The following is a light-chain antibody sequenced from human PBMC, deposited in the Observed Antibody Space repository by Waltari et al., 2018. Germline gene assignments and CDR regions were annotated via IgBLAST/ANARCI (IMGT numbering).Light chain of an antibody. Sequence: QSVLTQPPSVSAAPGQRVTISCSGGSSPIGNHYLSWYRQFPGTAPKLLIYENTERPSGIPGRFSGSKSGTSATLDITGLQAGDEADYYCGTWDSSLSGAVFGGGTHLTVL. CDR1: SSPIGNHY. CDR3: GTWDSSLSGAV. V-gene: IGLV1-51*02. CDR2: ENT. J-gene: IGLJ7*01.